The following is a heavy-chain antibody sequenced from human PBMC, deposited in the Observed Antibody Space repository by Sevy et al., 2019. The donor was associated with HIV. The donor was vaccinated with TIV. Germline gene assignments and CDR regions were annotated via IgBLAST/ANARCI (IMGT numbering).Heavy chain of an antibody. V-gene: IGHV3-23*01. J-gene: IGHJ4*02. Sequence: GGSLRLSCAASGFTFSSYAMTWVRQAPGKGLEWVSTLSFGCGKINYADSVKGRFTISRDNSKNTLYLQMNGLRAEDTAVYYCAREGCSKPHDYWGQGTLVTVSS. CDR1: GFTFSSYA. D-gene: IGHD3-10*02. CDR3: AREGCSKPHDY. CDR2: LSFGCGKI.